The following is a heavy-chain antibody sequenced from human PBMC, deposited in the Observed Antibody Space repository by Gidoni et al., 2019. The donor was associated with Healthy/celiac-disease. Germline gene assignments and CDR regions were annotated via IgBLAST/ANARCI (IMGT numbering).Heavy chain of an antibody. J-gene: IGHJ6*02. CDR2: INPNSGGT. CDR3: ARSDDYYGSGVEYYYYGMDV. Sequence: QVQLVQSGAEVKKPGASVKVSCKASGYTFTGYYMHWVRQAPGKGLEWMGWINPNSGGTNYAQKFQGRVTMTRDTSISTAYMELSRLRSDDTAVYYCARSDDYYGSGVEYYYYGMDVWGQGTTVTVSS. CDR1: GYTFTGYY. D-gene: IGHD3-10*01. V-gene: IGHV1-2*02.